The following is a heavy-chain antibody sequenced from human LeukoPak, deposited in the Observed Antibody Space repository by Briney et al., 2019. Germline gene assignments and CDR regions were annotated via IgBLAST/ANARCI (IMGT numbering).Heavy chain of an antibody. J-gene: IGHJ4*01. CDR3: AKSYSLRYFDWLLSGYFDY. V-gene: IGHV3-23*01. D-gene: IGHD3-9*01. CDR1: GFTFSSYA. CDR2: ISGSGGST. Sequence: GGALRLSCAASGFTFSSYAMSWVRQAPGKGLEWVSAISGSGGSTYYADSVKGRFTISRDNSKNTLYLQMNSLRAEDTAVYYRAKSYSLRYFDWLLSGYFDYWGHGTLVTVSS.